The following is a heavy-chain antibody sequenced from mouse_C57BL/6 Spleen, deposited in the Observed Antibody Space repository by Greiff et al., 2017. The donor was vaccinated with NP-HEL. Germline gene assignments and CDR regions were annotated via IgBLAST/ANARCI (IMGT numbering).Heavy chain of an antibody. CDR2: IYPRSGNT. CDR1: GYTFTSYG. Sequence: QVQLKESGAELARPGASVKLSCKASGYTFTSYGISWVKQRTGQGLEWIGEIYPRSGNTYYNEKFKGKATLTADKSSSTAYMELRSLTSEDSAVYFCATRGTSTTTVDFAYWGQGTLVTVSA. V-gene: IGHV1-81*01. D-gene: IGHD1-1*01. CDR3: ATRGTSTTTVDFAY. J-gene: IGHJ3*01.